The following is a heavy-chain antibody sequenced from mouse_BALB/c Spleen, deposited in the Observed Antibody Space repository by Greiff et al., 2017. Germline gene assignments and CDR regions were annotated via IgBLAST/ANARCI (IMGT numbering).Heavy chain of an antibody. Sequence: VKLMESGPELVKPGASVKISCKTSGYTFTEYTMYWVKQRPGQGLEWIGGINPSNGGTNFNEKFKSKATLTVDKSSSTAYMQLSSLTSEDSAVYYCTRMARATFWCAYWGQGTLVTVSA. D-gene: IGHD3-1*01. J-gene: IGHJ3*01. CDR2: INPSNGGT. CDR3: TRMARATFWCAY. CDR1: GYTFTEYT. V-gene: IGHV1S81*02.